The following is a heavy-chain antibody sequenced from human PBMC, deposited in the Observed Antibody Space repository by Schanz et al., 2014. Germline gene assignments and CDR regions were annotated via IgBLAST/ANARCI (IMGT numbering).Heavy chain of an antibody. CDR3: ARGIGGCGANDHFDY. CDR1: EYSFTSYS. V-gene: IGHV1-3*04. Sequence: QVHLVQSGAEVKRPGASVKVSCKASEYSFTSYSMHWVRQAPGQRLEWMGWINTGSGDTKYSQNFQGRVTITRDESASTAYMELSSLRSEDTAMYSCARGIGGCGANDHFDYWGQGTLVTVSS. CDR2: INTGSGDT. J-gene: IGHJ4*02. D-gene: IGHD2-15*01.